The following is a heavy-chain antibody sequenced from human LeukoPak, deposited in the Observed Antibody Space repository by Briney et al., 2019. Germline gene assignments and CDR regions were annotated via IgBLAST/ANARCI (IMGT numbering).Heavy chain of an antibody. V-gene: IGHV1-18*01. J-gene: IGHJ4*02. CDR1: GYTFTSYG. Sequence: VASVKVSCKASGYTFTSYGISWVRQAPGQGQAPGQGLEWMGWISPYNGDTNYAQKFQGRVTMTRDTSTSTVYMELSSLRSEDTAVYYCARGGSSSPGDYWGQGTLVTVSS. CDR2: ISPYNGDT. D-gene: IGHD6-6*01. CDR3: ARGGSSSPGDY.